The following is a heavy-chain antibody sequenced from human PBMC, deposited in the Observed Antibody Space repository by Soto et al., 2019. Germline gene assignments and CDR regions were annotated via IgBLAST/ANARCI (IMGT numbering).Heavy chain of an antibody. CDR1: GGSISSGGYY. D-gene: IGHD2-2*01. V-gene: IGHV4-31*03. CDR3: ARSQLTVGCSSTCCYAWGHTNWFDH. J-gene: IGHJ5*02. CDR2: IYYSGST. Sequence: PSETLSLTCTVSGGSISSGGYYWSWIRQHPGKGLEWIGYIYYSGSTYYNPSLKSRVTISVDTSKNQFSLKLSSVTAADTAVYYCARSQLTVGCSSTCCYAWGHTNWFDHWGQGTLVTVSS.